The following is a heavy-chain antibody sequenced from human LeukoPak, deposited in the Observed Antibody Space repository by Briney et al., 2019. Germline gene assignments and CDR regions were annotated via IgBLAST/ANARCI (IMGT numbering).Heavy chain of an antibody. CDR1: GFTFSSYS. CDR2: ISSSSSYK. CDR3: ARDFFPVVDSTWYEIGY. V-gene: IGHV3-21*01. Sequence: PGGSLRLSCAASGFTFSSYSMNWVRQAPGKGLEWVSSISSSSSYKYYADSVKGRFTISRDNSRNTLYLQMDSLRSEDTAVYYCARDFFPVVDSTWYEIGYGGQGTLVTVSS. D-gene: IGHD2-15*01. J-gene: IGHJ4*02.